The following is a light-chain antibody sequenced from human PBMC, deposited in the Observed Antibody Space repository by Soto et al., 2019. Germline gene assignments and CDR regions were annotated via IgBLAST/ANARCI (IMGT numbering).Light chain of an antibody. CDR1: NIGSKG. V-gene: IGLV3-21*04. J-gene: IGLJ2*01. Sequence: SYELTQPPSVSVAPGKTARITCGGNNIGSKGVHWYQQKPGQAPVLVIYYDSDRPSGIPERFSGSNSGNTATLTISRVEAGDEADYYCQVWDSSSDHVVFGGGTKRTVL. CDR2: YDS. CDR3: QVWDSSSDHVV.